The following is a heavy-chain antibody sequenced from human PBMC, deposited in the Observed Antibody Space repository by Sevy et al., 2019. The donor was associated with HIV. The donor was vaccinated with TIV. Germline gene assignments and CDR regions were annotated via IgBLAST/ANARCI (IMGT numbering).Heavy chain of an antibody. V-gene: IGHV3-49*03. D-gene: IGHD5-12*01. CDR2: IARNSYEAYGGTT. CDR3: TRGLATADTPAYYFDD. CDR1: GFTFDDYA. J-gene: IGHJ4*02. Sequence: GGSLRLSCTTSGFTFDDYAMSWFRQAPGKGLEWVAFIARNSYEAYGGTTDYGASVKGRFIISRDDSKSIAYLQMNSLKPEATAVYYCTRGLATADTPAYYFDDWGQGTLVTVSS.